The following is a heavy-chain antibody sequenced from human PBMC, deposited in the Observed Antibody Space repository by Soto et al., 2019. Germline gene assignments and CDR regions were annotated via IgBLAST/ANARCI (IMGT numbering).Heavy chain of an antibody. CDR2: VTGNGGST. D-gene: IGHD2-2*01. Sequence: EVQLLESGGGLVQPGGSLRLSCAASGFTFSNYAMSWVRQAPGKGLEWVSSVTGNGGSTYYADSVTGRFTISRDNSKNTLFLQMNSLRAEDTAVYYCENVIETAAIGHWGQGTLVTVSS. J-gene: IGHJ4*02. CDR3: ENVIETAAIGH. CDR1: GFTFSNYA. V-gene: IGHV3-23*01.